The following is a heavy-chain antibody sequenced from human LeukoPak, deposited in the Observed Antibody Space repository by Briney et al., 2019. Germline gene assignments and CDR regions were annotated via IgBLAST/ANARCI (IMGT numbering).Heavy chain of an antibody. CDR2: ISWNSGSI. CDR3: AKDKSGGGNFDY. V-gene: IGHV3-9*01. Sequence: PGRSLRLSCAASGFTFDDYAMHWVRQAPGKGLEWVSGISWNSGSIGYADSVKGRFTNSRDNAKNSLYLQMNSLRAEDTALYYCAKDKSGGGNFDYWGQGTLVTVSS. D-gene: IGHD2-8*02. CDR1: GFTFDDYA. J-gene: IGHJ4*02.